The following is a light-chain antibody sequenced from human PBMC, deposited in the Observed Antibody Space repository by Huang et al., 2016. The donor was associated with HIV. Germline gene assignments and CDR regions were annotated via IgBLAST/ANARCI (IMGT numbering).Light chain of an antibody. Sequence: IVMTQTPLSLSVTPGQPATFSCKSNQSLLHSDGKSYLYWYLQRPGQSPQLLIYDVSSRFFGVPDRCRGSGSGTEFTMKISRVEAGDVGIYYCMQSTHLRTFGQGTKLEIK. J-gene: IGKJ2*02. CDR1: QSLLHSDGKSY. V-gene: IGKV2-29*02. CDR3: MQSTHLRT. CDR2: DVS.